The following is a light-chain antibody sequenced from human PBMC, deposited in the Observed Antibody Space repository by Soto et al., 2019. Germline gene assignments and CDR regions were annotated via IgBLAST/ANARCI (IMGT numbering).Light chain of an antibody. CDR2: AAS. J-gene: IGKJ3*01. V-gene: IGKV1-27*01. CDR1: QDIRNY. Sequence: DIQMTQSPSSLSASVGDRVTMTCRASQDIRNYVAWYQQKPGEVPKLLIYAASTLQKGVPARFSGGGFGTDFTLTISSLRPADVATYYCQRYHSALLTFGPGTKVDL. CDR3: QRYHSALLT.